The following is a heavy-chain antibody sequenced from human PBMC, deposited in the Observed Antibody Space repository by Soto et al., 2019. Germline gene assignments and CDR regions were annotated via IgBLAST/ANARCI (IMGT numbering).Heavy chain of an antibody. Sequence: GGSLRLSCVASGFTFSNFGMHWVRQAPGKGLEWVAVMWNDGSNKYYADSVKGRFTISRDNSKNTVYLQMNSLRAEDTAVYYCAKEFWSGPFDYWGQGTLVTVSS. CDR3: AKEFWSGPFDY. D-gene: IGHD3-3*01. CDR1: GFTFSNFG. CDR2: MWNDGSNK. V-gene: IGHV3-33*06. J-gene: IGHJ4*02.